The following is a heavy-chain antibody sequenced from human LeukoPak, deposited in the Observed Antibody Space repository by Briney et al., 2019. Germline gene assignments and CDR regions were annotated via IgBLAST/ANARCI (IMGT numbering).Heavy chain of an antibody. Sequence: SETLSLTCTVSGGSISSYYWSWIRQPAGKGLEWIGRIYTSGSTNYNPSLKSRVTMSVDTSKNQFSLKLSSVTAADTAVYYCARHIAVAGKAGFDYWGQGTLVTVSS. CDR3: ARHIAVAGKAGFDY. D-gene: IGHD6-19*01. J-gene: IGHJ4*02. CDR1: GGSISSYY. V-gene: IGHV4-4*07. CDR2: IYTSGST.